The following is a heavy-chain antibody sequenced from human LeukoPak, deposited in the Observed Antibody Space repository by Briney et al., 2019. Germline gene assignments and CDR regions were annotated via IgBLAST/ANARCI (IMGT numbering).Heavy chain of an antibody. V-gene: IGHV4-61*01. J-gene: IGHJ4*02. CDR3: ARESPYCSGGSCLFDY. D-gene: IGHD2-15*01. CDR1: GGSVSSGSYY. CDR2: IYYSGST. Sequence: SETPSLTCTVSGGSVSSGSYYWSWLRQPPGKGLEWIGHIYYSGSTNYNPSLKSRVTISVDTSKNQFSLKLSSVTAADTAVYYCARESPYCSGGSCLFDYWGQGTLVTVSS.